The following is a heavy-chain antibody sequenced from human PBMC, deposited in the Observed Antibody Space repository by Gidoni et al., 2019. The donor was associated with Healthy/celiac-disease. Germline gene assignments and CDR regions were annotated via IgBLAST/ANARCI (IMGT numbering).Heavy chain of an antibody. D-gene: IGHD3-16*02. CDR3: ASVLSGTEDY. CDR1: GGSFSGYY. J-gene: IGHJ4*02. Sequence: QVPLQQWGAVLLKPSETLSLTCAVYGGSFSGYYWSWIRQPPGKGLEWIGEINHSGSTNYNPSLKSRVTISVDTSKNQFSLKLSSVTAADTAVYYCASVLSGTEDYWGQGTLVTVSS. CDR2: INHSGST. V-gene: IGHV4-34*01.